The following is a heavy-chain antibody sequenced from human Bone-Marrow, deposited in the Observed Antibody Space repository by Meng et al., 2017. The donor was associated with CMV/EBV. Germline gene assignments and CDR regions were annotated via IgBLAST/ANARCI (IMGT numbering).Heavy chain of an antibody. CDR3: ARCRRVVPSTGGGLYYYYVMDV. CDR1: GFTFGDYL. Sequence: GGSLRLSCTSSGFTFGDYLMSWVRQAPGKGLEWVGFIRSIPYGGSAEYAASVRNRITISRDDSKSIAYLQMNSLRTEDTAVYFCARCRRVVPSTGGGLYYYYVMDVWGHGTTVTVSS. D-gene: IGHD2-2*01. CDR2: IRSIPYGGSA. V-gene: IGHV3-49*04. J-gene: IGHJ6*02.